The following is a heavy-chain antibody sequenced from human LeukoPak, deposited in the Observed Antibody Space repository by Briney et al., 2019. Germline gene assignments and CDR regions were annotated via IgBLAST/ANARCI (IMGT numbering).Heavy chain of an antibody. V-gene: IGHV1-24*01. D-gene: IGHD1-26*01. CDR2: FDPEDGET. CDR1: GYTLTELS. J-gene: IGHJ4*02. CDR3: AGSGRGTYYYFDL. Sequence: GASVKVSCKVSGYTLTELSMHWVRQAPGKGLEWMGGFDPEDGETIYAQKFQGRVTMTEDTSTDTAYMELRSLRSDDTAVYYCAGSGRGTYYYFDLWGQGTLVTVSS.